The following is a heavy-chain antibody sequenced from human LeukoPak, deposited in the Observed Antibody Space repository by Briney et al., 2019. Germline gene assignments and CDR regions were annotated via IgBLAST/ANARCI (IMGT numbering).Heavy chain of an antibody. D-gene: IGHD3-3*02. CDR2: IYYSGST. V-gene: IGHV4-61*05. Sequence: SETLSLTCTVSGGSISSSSYHWGWIRQPPGKGLEWIGYIYYSGSTNYNPSLKSRVTISVDTSKNQFSLKLSSVTAADTAVYYCARISAGYPDYWGQGTLVTVSS. J-gene: IGHJ4*02. CDR1: GGSISSSSYH. CDR3: ARISAGYPDY.